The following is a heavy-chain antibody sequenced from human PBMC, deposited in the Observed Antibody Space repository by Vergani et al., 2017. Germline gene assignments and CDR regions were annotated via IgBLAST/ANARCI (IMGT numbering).Heavy chain of an antibody. D-gene: IGHD5-12*01. V-gene: IGHV4-59*01. J-gene: IGHJ4*02. Sequence: QVQLQESGPGLVKPSETLSLTCIVSGGSIGSYYWSWIRQPPGKGLEWIGYISYSGSTKYNPSLKSRVTILADTSKNQFSLKLTSVTAADTAVYYCARYSGYDNFDYWGQGTLVTVSS. CDR3: ARYSGYDNFDY. CDR1: GGSIGSYY. CDR2: ISYSGST.